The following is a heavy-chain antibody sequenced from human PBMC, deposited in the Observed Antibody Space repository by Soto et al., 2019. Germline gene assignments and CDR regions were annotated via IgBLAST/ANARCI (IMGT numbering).Heavy chain of an antibody. CDR1: AFTFSTYG. J-gene: IGHJ5*02. D-gene: IGHD6-13*01. CDR3: AKDRYSNTGNWFDP. CDR2: ISYDGSTK. V-gene: IGHV3-30*18. Sequence: GGSLRLSCAASAFTFSTYGMHWLRQAPGKGLEWVAVISYDGSTKFYADSVKGRFTISRDNSKNTLYLQMNSLRAEDTAVYYCAKDRYSNTGNWFDPWGQGTLLTVTS.